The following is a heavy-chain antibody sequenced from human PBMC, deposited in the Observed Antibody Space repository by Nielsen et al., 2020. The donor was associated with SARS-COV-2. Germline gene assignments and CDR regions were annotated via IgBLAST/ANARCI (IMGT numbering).Heavy chain of an antibody. D-gene: IGHD2-15*01. CDR1: GYTFTSYD. V-gene: IGHV1-18*01. J-gene: IGHJ4*02. Sequence: SVKVSCKASGYTFTSYDFSWVRQAPGQGLEWMGWISAYNGNTNYAQKLQGRVTLTTDTSTSTAYMELRSLRSDDTAVYYCAREDCSGGSCYFGVYWGQGTLVTVSS. CDR2: ISAYNGNT. CDR3: AREDCSGGSCYFGVY.